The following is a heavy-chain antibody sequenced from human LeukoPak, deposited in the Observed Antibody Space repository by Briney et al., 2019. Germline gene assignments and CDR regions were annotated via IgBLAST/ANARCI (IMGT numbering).Heavy chain of an antibody. Sequence: GGSLRLSCAASGFTFSNNAMSWVRQAPGKGLEWVSAISGSGASTYYADSVKGRFTISRDSAKNTLYLQMNSLRAEDTAVYYCAREVGDYYDSSGSFGYWGQGTLVTVSS. V-gene: IGHV3-23*01. CDR2: ISGSGAST. CDR1: GFTFSNNA. J-gene: IGHJ4*02. CDR3: AREVGDYYDSSGSFGY. D-gene: IGHD3-22*01.